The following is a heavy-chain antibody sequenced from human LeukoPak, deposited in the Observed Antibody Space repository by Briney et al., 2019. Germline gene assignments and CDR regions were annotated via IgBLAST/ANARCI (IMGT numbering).Heavy chain of an antibody. V-gene: IGHV1-69*04. Sequence: GASVKVSCKASGGTFSSYAISWVRQAPGQGLEWMGRIIPILGIANYAQKFQGRVTITADKSTSTAYMELSSLRAEDTAVYYCAKPPPEMAGYYYFYGMDVWGQGTTVTVSS. D-gene: IGHD5-24*01. CDR3: AKPPPEMAGYYYFYGMDV. CDR1: GGTFSSYA. J-gene: IGHJ6*02. CDR2: IIPILGIA.